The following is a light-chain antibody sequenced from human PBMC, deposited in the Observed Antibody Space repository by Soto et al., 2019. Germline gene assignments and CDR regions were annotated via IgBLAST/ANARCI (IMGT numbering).Light chain of an antibody. V-gene: IGKV1-5*03. CDR2: KAS. J-gene: IGKJ1*01. CDR3: QQCIGYPWT. CDR1: QSIYIW. Sequence: DIQMTQSPSTLSASVGDRVTITCRASQSIYIWLAWYQQKPGKAPKLLLYKASSLKSGVPSRFSGSGSATEFTLTISSLQPDDFATYYCQQCIGYPWTFGQGTKVEIK.